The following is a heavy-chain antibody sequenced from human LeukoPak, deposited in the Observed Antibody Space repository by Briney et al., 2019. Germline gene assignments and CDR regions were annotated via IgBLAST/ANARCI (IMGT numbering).Heavy chain of an antibody. V-gene: IGHV4-59*08. CDR3: ARREDDYGDYVFDY. D-gene: IGHD4-17*01. CDR2: IYYSGST. CDR1: GGSISSYY. Sequence: SETLSLTCTVSGGSISSYYWSWIRQPPGKGLEWIGYIYYSGSTNCNPSLKSRVTISVDTSKNQFSLKLSSVTAADTAVHYCARREDDYGDYVFDYWGQGTLVTVSS. J-gene: IGHJ4*02.